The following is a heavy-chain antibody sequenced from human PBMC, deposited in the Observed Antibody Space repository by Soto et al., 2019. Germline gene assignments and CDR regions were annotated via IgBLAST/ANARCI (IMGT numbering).Heavy chain of an antibody. D-gene: IGHD6-19*01. J-gene: IGHJ6*02. V-gene: IGHV1-18*01. CDR1: GYTLNNYG. CDR2: ISAYNGNT. Sequence: ASVKVSCKDSGYTLNNYGISWVRQATGQGLEWMGWISAYNGNTNYAQKFQGRVTMTTDTSTSTAYMELRSLRSDDTAVYYCARVEEQWLGGYYYYGMDVWGQGTTVTV. CDR3: ARVEEQWLGGYYYYGMDV.